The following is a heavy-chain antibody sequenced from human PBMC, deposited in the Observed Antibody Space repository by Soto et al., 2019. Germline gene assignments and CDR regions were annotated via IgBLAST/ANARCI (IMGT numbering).Heavy chain of an antibody. CDR2: IKQDGSEK. V-gene: IGHV3-7*01. J-gene: IGHJ4*02. D-gene: IGHD6-13*01. CDR3: ARDSDKSNSSSWSGRYFDY. CDR1: GFTFSSNW. Sequence: PGGSLRLSCAASGFTFSSNWMSWVRQAPGKGLEWVANIKQDGSEKYYVDSVKGRFSISRDNAKNSLYLQMNSLTAEHTAVYYCARDSDKSNSSSWSGRYFDYWGQGTLVTVSS.